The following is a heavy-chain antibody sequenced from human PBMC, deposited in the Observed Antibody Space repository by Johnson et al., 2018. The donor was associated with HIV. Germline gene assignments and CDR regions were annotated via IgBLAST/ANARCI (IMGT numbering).Heavy chain of an antibody. CDR1: AFSFN. CDR3: AREVYAHDAFDI. V-gene: IGHV3-13*01. D-gene: IGHD3-16*01. J-gene: IGHJ3*02. CDR2: TGLVGDT. Sequence: SCAAAAFSFNGSTKNTTRGLEWVSPTGLVGDTYLPVSVKGRFTISRDNAKNSLYLQMNSRRPEDTAVYSCAREVYAHDAFDIWGQGTMVTVSS.